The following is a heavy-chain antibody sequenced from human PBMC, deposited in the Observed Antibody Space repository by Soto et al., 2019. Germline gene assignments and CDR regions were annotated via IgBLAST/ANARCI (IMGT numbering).Heavy chain of an antibody. D-gene: IGHD2-15*01. V-gene: IGHV1-18*01. CDR1: GYTFTSYG. Sequence: GASVKVSCKASGYTFTSYGISWARQAPGQGLEWMGWISAYNGNTNYAQKLQGRVTMTTDTSTSTAYMELRSLRSDDTAVYYCAQTYCSGGSCLSYYGMDVWGQGTTVTVSS. CDR3: AQTYCSGGSCLSYYGMDV. J-gene: IGHJ6*02. CDR2: ISAYNGNT.